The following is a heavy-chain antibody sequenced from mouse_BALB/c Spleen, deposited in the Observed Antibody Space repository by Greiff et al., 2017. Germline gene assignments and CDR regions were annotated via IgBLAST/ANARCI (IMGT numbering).Heavy chain of an antibody. Sequence: VQLKESGPGLVKPSQSLSLTCTVTGYSITSDYAWNWIRQFPGNKLEWMGYISYSGSTSYNPSLKSRISITRDTSKNQFFLQLNSVTTEDTATYYCARRYYGSSWNFDYWGQGTTLTVSS. CDR2: ISYSGST. J-gene: IGHJ2*01. CDR1: GYSITSDYA. D-gene: IGHD1-1*01. V-gene: IGHV3-2*02. CDR3: ARRYYGSSWNFDY.